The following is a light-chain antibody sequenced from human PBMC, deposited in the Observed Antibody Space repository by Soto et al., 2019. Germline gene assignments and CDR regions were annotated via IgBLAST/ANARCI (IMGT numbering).Light chain of an antibody. CDR3: QQYNTRWT. CDR1: QSVGSN. V-gene: IGKV3-15*01. J-gene: IGKJ1*01. Sequence: EIVMTQSPATLSVSPGERATLSCRARQSVGSNLAWYQQKPGQAPRLLIYGASTRAAGIPARFSGSGSGTEFTLIISSLQSEDSEVYFCQQYNTRWTFGPGTKVEIK. CDR2: GAS.